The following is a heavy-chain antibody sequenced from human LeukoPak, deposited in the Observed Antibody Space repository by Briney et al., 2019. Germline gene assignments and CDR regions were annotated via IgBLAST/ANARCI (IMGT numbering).Heavy chain of an antibody. CDR3: AREEYGDHLWW. CDR2: IKQDGSEK. J-gene: IGHJ4*02. D-gene: IGHD4-17*01. CDR1: GFIFSSYW. V-gene: IGHV3-7*01. Sequence: GGSLRLSCAASGFIFSSYWMSWVRQAPGKGLEWVANIKQDGSEKYYVDSVKGRFSISRDNAKNSLYLQMNGLGAEDTAVYYCAREEYGDHLWWWGQGTPVTVSS.